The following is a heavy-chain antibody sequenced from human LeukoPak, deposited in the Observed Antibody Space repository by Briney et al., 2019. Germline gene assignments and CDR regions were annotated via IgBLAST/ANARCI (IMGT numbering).Heavy chain of an antibody. D-gene: IGHD3-22*01. Sequence: GGSLRLSCAASGFTLSRYWMTWVRQAPGKGLEWVANIEEDGNTKYYADSVKGRFTISRDNSKNTLYLQMNSLRTEDTAVYFCAKEIYYDSSAFFDYWGQGTLVTVSS. J-gene: IGHJ4*02. V-gene: IGHV3-7*01. CDR3: AKEIYYDSSAFFDY. CDR1: GFTLSRYW. CDR2: IEEDGNTK.